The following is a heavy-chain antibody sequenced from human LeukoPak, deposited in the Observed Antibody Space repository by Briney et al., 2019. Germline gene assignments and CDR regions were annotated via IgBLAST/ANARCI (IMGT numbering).Heavy chain of an antibody. V-gene: IGHV1-2*02. CDR2: INPNSGGT. Sequence: ASVKVSCKASGYTFTGYYMHWVRQAPGQGLEWMGWINPNSGGTNYAQKFQGRVTMTRDTSISTAYMELSRLRSDDTAVYYCARELYYGSGSYSYYYYMDVWGKGTTVTISS. J-gene: IGHJ6*03. D-gene: IGHD3-10*01. CDR1: GYTFTGYY. CDR3: ARELYYGSGSYSYYYYMDV.